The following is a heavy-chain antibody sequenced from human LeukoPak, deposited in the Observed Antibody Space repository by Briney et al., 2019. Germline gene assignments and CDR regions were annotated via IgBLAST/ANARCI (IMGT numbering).Heavy chain of an antibody. V-gene: IGHV1-2*02. CDR3: ASTTGDLSYYYYYYMDV. J-gene: IGHJ6*03. CDR1: GGTFKNYA. D-gene: IGHD3-16*02. Sequence: ASVKVSCKASGGTFKNYAISWVRQAPGQGLEWMGWINPNSGGTNYAQKFQGRVTMTRDTSISTAYMELSRLRSDDTAVYYCASTTGDLSYYYYYYMDVWGKGTTVTISS. CDR2: INPNSGGT.